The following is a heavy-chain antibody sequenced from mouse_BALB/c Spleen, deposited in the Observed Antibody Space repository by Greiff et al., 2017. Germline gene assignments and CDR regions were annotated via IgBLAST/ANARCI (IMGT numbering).Heavy chain of an antibody. CDR1: GYTFTSYW. Sequence: QVQLQQPGAELVKPGASVKLSCKASGYTFTSYWMHWVKQKPGQGLEWIGEIDPSDSYTNYNQKFKGKATLTVDKSSSTAYMQLSSLTSEDSAVYYCARPGLGNSYYYAMDYWGQGTSVTVSS. D-gene: IGHD2-1*01. CDR2: IDPSDSYT. V-gene: IGHV1-69*02. J-gene: IGHJ4*01. CDR3: ARPGLGNSYYYAMDY.